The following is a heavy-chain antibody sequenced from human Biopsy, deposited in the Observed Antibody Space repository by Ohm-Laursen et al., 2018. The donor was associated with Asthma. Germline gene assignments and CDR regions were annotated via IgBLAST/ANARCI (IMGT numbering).Heavy chain of an antibody. CDR2: IDPNSGGT. CDR1: GYPFTDYY. CDR3: ARIKIRIGAGTDRYFDL. V-gene: IGHV1-2*06. D-gene: IGHD3-16*01. J-gene: IGHJ2*01. Sequence: ASVKVSCKASGYPFTDYYVHWVRQAPGQGLEWMGRIDPNSGGTNYVQKFLGRVTMTRDTSVNTAFMVLSRLRSDDTAVYYCARIKIRIGAGTDRYFDLWGRGTLVTVPS.